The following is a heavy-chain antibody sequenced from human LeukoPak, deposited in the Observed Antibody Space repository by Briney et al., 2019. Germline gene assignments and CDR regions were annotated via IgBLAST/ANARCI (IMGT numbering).Heavy chain of an antibody. Sequence: PSETLSLTCTVSGGSISSSNYYWGWIRQPPGKGLEWIGSIYYSGSTYYNPSLKSRVTMSVDTSKNQFSLKLSSVSAADTAVYYCARHPVLRYLGTWGQGTLVTVSS. J-gene: IGHJ4*02. CDR2: IYYSGST. D-gene: IGHD3-9*01. CDR3: ARHPVLRYLGT. V-gene: IGHV4-39*01. CDR1: GGSISSSNYY.